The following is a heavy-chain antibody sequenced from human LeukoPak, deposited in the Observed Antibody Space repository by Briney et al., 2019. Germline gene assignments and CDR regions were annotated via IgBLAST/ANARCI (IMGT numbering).Heavy chain of an antibody. CDR1: FTSYY. Sequence: FTSYYMHWVRQPPGKGLEWMGEIKHTGSTNYNPSLKSRVTISLDKSKNQFSLKLSSVTAADTAVYYCAREGGNFDYWGQGTLVTVSS. V-gene: IGHV4-34*01. CDR2: IKHTGST. J-gene: IGHJ4*02. CDR3: AREGGNFDY.